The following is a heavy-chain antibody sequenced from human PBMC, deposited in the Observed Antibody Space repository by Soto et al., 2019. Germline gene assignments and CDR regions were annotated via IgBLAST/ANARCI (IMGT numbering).Heavy chain of an antibody. J-gene: IGHJ3*02. CDR3: ARGGFGELSELLDDAFDI. CDR2: IYYSGST. V-gene: IGHV4-59*01. Sequence: SSETLSLTCTVSGGSISSYYWSWIRQPPGKGLEWIGYIYYSGSTNYNPSLKSRVTISVDTSKNQFSLKLSSVTAADTAVYYCARGGFGELSELLDDAFDIWGQGTMVTVSS. D-gene: IGHD3-10*01. CDR1: GGSISSYY.